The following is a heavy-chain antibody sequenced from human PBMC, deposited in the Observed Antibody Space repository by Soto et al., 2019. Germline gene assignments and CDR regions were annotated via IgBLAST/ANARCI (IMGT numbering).Heavy chain of an antibody. V-gene: IGHV3-7*01. CDR3: VKDNRGGY. Sequence: GGSLRLSCAASGFPFSTCWMMWVRQAPGKGLEWVANINQDGSERYYVDSVKGRSTISRDNAKNSLYLQMNSLRAEDTAVYYCVKDNRGGYWGRGTLVTVSS. J-gene: IGHJ4*02. CDR2: INQDGSER. D-gene: IGHD3-10*01. CDR1: GFPFSTCW.